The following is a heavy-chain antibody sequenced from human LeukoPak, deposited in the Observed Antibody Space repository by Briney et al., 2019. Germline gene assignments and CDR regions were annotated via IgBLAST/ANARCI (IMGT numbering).Heavy chain of an antibody. D-gene: IGHD4-23*01. CDR3: ARVTPWKGGAFDI. J-gene: IGHJ3*02. V-gene: IGHV4-59*01. CDR1: GGSISSYY. CDR2: IYYSGST. Sequence: SETLSLTCTVSGGSISSYYWSWIRQPPGKGLEWIGYIYYSGSTNYNPSLKSRVAISVDTSKNQFSLKLSSVTAADTAVYYCARVTPWKGGAFDIWGQGTMVTVSS.